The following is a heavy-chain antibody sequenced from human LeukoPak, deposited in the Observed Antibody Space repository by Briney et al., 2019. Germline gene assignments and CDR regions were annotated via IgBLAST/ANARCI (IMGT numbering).Heavy chain of an antibody. CDR3: ARGPPYDFWSGYYLDWFDP. Sequence: ASVTVSFKSSGYTFTSYDINWVRQATGQGLEWMGLMNPNSGNTGYAQKFQGRVTITRNTSISTAYMDLSSLRSEDTAVYYCARGPPYDFWSGYYLDWFDPWGQGTLVTASS. CDR2: MNPNSGNT. CDR1: GYTFTSYD. V-gene: IGHV1-8*03. J-gene: IGHJ5*02. D-gene: IGHD3-3*01.